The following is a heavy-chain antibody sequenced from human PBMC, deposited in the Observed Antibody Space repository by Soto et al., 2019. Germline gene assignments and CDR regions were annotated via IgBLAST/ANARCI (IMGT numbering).Heavy chain of an antibody. CDR1: GFTFSGSA. D-gene: IGHD4-17*01. CDR3: TATTVTTGFDY. CDR2: IRSKANNYAT. Sequence: EVQLVESGGGLVQPGGSLKLSCAASGFTFSGSAIHRVRQASGKGLEWVGRIRSKANNYATEYAASVKGRFSISREDSKDTEYLQMSSLQTDDTAVYYCTATTVTTGFDYWGQGTLVTVSS. V-gene: IGHV3-73*01. J-gene: IGHJ4*02.